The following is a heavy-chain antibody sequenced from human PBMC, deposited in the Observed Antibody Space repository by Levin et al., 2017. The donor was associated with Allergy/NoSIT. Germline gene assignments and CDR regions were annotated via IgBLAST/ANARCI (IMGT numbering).Heavy chain of an antibody. CDR3: ARVVGDIVVVPAALPKNWFDP. V-gene: IGHV3-21*01. CDR2: ISSSSSYI. D-gene: IGHD2-2*01. J-gene: IGHJ5*02. Sequence: GESLKISCAASGFTFSSYSMNWVRQAPGKGLEWVSSISSSSSYIYYADSVKGRFTISRDNAKNSLYLQMNSLRAEDTAVYYCARVVGDIVVVPAALPKNWFDPWGQGTLVTVSS. CDR1: GFTFSSYS.